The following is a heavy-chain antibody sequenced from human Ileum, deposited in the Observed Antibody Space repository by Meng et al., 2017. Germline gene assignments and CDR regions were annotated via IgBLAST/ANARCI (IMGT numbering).Heavy chain of an antibody. CDR2: IFQSGRT. D-gene: IGHD3-22*01. V-gene: IGHV4-4*02. CDR1: GTW. Sequence: LPQDAGPRLVNPSVPLPLCFVVFGTWWMWVLQPPGKAREWSGDIFQSGRTNYNPSLKSRVTIAIDKSKSQISLQLSAVTAADTAVYSCATSNDRDVYYLGYWGQGTLVTVSS. J-gene: IGHJ4*02. CDR3: ATSNDRDVYYLGY.